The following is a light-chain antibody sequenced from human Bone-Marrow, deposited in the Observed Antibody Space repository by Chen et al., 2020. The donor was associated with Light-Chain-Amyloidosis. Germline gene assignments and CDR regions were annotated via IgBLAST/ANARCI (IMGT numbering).Light chain of an antibody. CDR2: GVS. CDR3: QQYSTSPLT. Sequence: EIVLTQSPGTLSLSPGDRATLSCRTSQSISSTYLAWYQQKPGQAPRLLIYGVSSRATGIADRFSGSGSGTDFTLTISRLEPEDFAVYYCQQYSTSPLTFGGGIKVEIK. J-gene: IGKJ4*01. V-gene: IGKV3-20*01. CDR1: QSISSTY.